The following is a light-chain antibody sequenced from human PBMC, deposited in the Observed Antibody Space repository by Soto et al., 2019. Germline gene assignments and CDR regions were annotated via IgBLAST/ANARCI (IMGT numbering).Light chain of an antibody. V-gene: IGKV1-5*03. CDR1: QDIDTW. J-gene: IGKJ5*01. CDR2: GAS. Sequence: DIQMTQSPSTRSASVGDRVTITCRASQDIDTWLAWYQQKPGKAPKLLIYGASSLEPGVPSRFSGSGSGTEFTLTISSLQPDDFATYYCQQYNSPITFGQGTRLDIK. CDR3: QQYNSPIT.